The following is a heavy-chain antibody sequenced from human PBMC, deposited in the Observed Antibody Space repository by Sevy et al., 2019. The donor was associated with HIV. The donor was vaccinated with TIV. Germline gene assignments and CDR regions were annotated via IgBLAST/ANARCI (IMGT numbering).Heavy chain of an antibody. J-gene: IGHJ4*02. CDR1: GFNISSNY. D-gene: IGHD6-19*01. CDR3: ARGEQWLSFNY. Sequence: GGSLRLSCAASGFNISSNYLSWVRQDPGKGLEWVSVIYGNNSTYYADFVKGRFTISRDNSKNTLYLQMNSLRVEDTAIYYCARGEQWLSFNYWGQGTLVTVSS. CDR2: IYGNNST. V-gene: IGHV3-53*01.